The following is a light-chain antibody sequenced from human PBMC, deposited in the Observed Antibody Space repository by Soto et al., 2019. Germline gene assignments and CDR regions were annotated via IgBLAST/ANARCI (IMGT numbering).Light chain of an antibody. V-gene: IGKV1-5*03. Sequence: DIPLTQSPSTLSASVGDRVTITCRASQSISRWLAWYQQKPGKAPKLLIYQASSIASGVPSRFSGSGSGTEFPLTISSLQPDDLATYYCQQYDSYSGYTFGQGTKLEIK. CDR2: QAS. CDR3: QQYDSYSGYT. CDR1: QSISRW. J-gene: IGKJ2*01.